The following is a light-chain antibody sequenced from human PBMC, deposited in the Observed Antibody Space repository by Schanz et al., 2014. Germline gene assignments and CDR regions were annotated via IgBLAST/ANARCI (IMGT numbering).Light chain of an antibody. CDR1: QSVGSS. CDR3: QQRSNWPPWT. CDR2: GAS. Sequence: EIVMTQSPGTLSLSPGERATLSCRASQSVGSSLAWYQQKPGQAPRLLIYGASTRATGIPARFSGSGSGTEFTLSISSLEPEDFAVYYCQQRSNWPPWTFGQGTKVEIK. J-gene: IGKJ1*01. V-gene: IGKV3-15*01.